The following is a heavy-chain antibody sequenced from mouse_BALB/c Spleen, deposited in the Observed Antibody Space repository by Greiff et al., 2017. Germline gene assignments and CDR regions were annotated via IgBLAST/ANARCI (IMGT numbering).Heavy chain of an antibody. J-gene: IGHJ4*01. CDR1: GFTFSSYT. V-gene: IGHV5-6-4*01. CDR2: ISSGGSYT. D-gene: IGHD2-3*01. Sequence: EVKLVESGGGLVKPGGSLKLSCAASGFTFSSYTMSWVRQTPEKRLEWVATISSGGSYTYYPDSVKGRFTISRDNAKNTLYLQMSSLKSEDTAMYYCTRNGYYVEAMDYWGQGTSVTVSS. CDR3: TRNGYYVEAMDY.